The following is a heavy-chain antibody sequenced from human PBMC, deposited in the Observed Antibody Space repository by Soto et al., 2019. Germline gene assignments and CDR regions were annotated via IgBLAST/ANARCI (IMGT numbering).Heavy chain of an antibody. J-gene: IGHJ4*02. Sequence: QVQLVQSGAEVKKPGASVKVSCKASGYTFTSYGISWVRQAPGHGLEWMGWISAYNGNTNYAQKLQGRVTMTTDTSTSTAYIELRSLRSDDTAVYYCARDLTVYSSSWDFDYWGQGTLVTVSS. V-gene: IGHV1-18*01. CDR3: ARDLTVYSSSWDFDY. CDR2: ISAYNGNT. CDR1: GYTFTSYG. D-gene: IGHD6-6*01.